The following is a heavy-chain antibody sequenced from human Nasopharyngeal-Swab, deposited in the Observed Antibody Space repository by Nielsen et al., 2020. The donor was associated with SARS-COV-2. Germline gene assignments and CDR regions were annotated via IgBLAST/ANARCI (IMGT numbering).Heavy chain of an antibody. CDR3: ARSVGYEPHFDY. D-gene: IGHD2-8*01. Sequence: SETLSLTCAVSGGSISSGGYSWSWIRQPPGKGLEWIGYIYHSGSTYYNPSLKSRVTISVDRSKNQFSLKLSSVTAADMAVYYCARSVGYEPHFDYWGQGTLVTVSS. J-gene: IGHJ4*02. CDR2: IYHSGST. V-gene: IGHV4-30-2*01. CDR1: GGSISSGGYS.